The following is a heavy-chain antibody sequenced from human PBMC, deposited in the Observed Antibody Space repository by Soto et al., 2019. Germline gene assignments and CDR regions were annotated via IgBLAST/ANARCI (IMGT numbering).Heavy chain of an antibody. J-gene: IGHJ3*02. V-gene: IGHV3-30*03. Sequence: QVQLVESGGGVVQPGRSLKLSCAASGLTFSSYGMHWVRQAPGKGLEWVAVISYDGSNKYYADSVKGRFTISRDNSKNTPYLEKNSLKPEDKAVDYRALTVTTAHDAFEIWGQGTMVTVSS. D-gene: IGHD4-17*01. CDR2: ISYDGSNK. CDR1: GLTFSSYG. CDR3: ALTVTTAHDAFEI.